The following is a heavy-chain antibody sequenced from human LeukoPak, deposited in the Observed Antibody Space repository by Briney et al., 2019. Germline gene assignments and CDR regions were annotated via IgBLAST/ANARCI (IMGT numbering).Heavy chain of an antibody. CDR3: ARELRGFSGSYYGDWYFDL. V-gene: IGHV4-4*09. CDR2: IYTSGST. D-gene: IGHD1-26*01. CDR1: GSISGYY. Sequence: PSETLSLTCTVSGSISGYYWSWIRQPPGKGLEWIGYIYTSGSTNYNPSLESRVTISVDTSKNQFSLKLSSVTAADTAVYYCARELRGFSGSYYGDWYFDLWGRGTLVTVSS. J-gene: IGHJ2*01.